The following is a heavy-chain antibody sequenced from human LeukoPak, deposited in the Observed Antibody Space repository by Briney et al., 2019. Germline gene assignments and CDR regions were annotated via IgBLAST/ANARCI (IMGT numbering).Heavy chain of an antibody. CDR3: ARGPNRSDGGNSGSAWFDP. D-gene: IGHD4-23*01. CDR1: GYTFTTYD. Sequence: ASVKVSCKASGYTFTTYDINWVRQATGQGLEWMGWMNPNSGNTGYAQKFQGRVTMTRNTSISTAYMELSSLRSEHTVVYYCARGPNRSDGGNSGSAWFDPWGQGTLVTVSS. V-gene: IGHV1-8*01. J-gene: IGHJ5*02. CDR2: MNPNSGNT.